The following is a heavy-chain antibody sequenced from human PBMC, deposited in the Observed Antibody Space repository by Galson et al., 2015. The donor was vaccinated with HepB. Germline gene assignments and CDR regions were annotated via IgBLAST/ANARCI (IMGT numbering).Heavy chain of an antibody. J-gene: IGHJ4*02. Sequence: SLRLSCAASGFTFGDYAMSWVRQAPGKGLEWVGFIRSKAYGGTTEYAASVKGRFTISRDDSKSIAYLQMNSLKTEDTAVYYCTRDGGHSYGYDYWGQGTLVTVSS. V-gene: IGHV3-49*04. CDR1: GFTFGDYA. CDR2: IRSKAYGGTT. CDR3: TRDGGHSYGYDY. D-gene: IGHD5-18*01.